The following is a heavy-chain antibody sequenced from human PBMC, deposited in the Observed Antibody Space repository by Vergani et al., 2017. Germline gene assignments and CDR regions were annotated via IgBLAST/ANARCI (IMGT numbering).Heavy chain of an antibody. CDR2: ISSSGSTI. J-gene: IGHJ4*02. CDR3: AGSPTVVTSGRFDY. Sequence: QVQLVEAGGGLVKAGGSLRLFCAASGFTFSDYYMSWVRQAPGKGLEWVSYISSSGSTIYYADSVKGRFTISRDNAKNSLYLQMNSLRAEDTAVYYCAGSPTVVTSGRFDYWGQGTLVTVSS. CDR1: GFTFSDYY. V-gene: IGHV3-11*01. D-gene: IGHD4-23*01.